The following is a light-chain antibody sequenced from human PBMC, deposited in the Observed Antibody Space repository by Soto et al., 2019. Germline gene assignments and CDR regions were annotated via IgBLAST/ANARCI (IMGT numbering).Light chain of an antibody. V-gene: IGLV1-40*01. CDR3: QSYDSSLSGVV. Sequence: QPVLTQPPSVSGAPGQRVTFSCTGSRSNIGAGYDVHWYQQLPGTAPKLLIYANFNRPSGVPDRFSGSKSGTSASLAITGLQAEDEADYYCQSYDSSLSGVVFGGGTKLTVL. CDR1: RSNIGAGYD. CDR2: ANF. J-gene: IGLJ3*02.